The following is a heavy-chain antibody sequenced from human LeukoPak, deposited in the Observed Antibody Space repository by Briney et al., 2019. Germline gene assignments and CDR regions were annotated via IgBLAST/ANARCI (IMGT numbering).Heavy chain of an antibody. J-gene: IGHJ4*02. CDR2: INHSGST. V-gene: IGHV4-34*01. D-gene: IGHD3/OR15-3a*01. Sequence: SETLSLTCTVSGGSISSYYWSWIRQPPGKGLEWIGEINHSGSTNYNPSLKSRVTISVDTSKNQFSPKLSSVTAADTAVYYCARRDWSHFDYWGQGTLVTVSS. CDR3: ARRDWSHFDY. CDR1: GGSISSYY.